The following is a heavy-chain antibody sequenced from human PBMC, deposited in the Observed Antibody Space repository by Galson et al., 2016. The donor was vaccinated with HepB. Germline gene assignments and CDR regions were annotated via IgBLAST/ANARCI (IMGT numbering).Heavy chain of an antibody. CDR3: AREIPSTFWSGLPSFFGMDV. V-gene: IGHV3-30*04. CDR2: ISYDGGNR. Sequence: SLRLSCAGSGFTFSSNAMHWVRQAPGKGLEWVAVISYDGGNRFYADSVRGRFTISRDNSKNTLFLQMNSLRAEDTAIYYCAREIPSTFWSGLPSFFGMDVWGQGTTVTVSS. D-gene: IGHD3-3*01. CDR1: GFTFSSNA. J-gene: IGHJ6*02.